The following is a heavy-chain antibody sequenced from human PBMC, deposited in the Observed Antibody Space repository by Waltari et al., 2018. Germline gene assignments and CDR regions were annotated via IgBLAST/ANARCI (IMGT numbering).Heavy chain of an antibody. CDR2: IYHSGST. D-gene: IGHD1-26*01. CDR1: GYSISSGYS. Sequence: QVQLQESGPGLVKPSETLSLTCAVHGYSISSGYSWGWIRQPPGKGLEWIGSIYHSGSTYYNPSLKSRVTISVDTSKNQFSLKLSSVTAADTAVYYCARASRVGGSYPNHYFDYWGQGTLVTVSS. V-gene: IGHV4-38-2*01. J-gene: IGHJ4*02. CDR3: ARASRVGGSYPNHYFDY.